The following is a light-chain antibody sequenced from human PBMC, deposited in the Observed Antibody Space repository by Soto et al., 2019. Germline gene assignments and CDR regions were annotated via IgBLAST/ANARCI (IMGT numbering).Light chain of an antibody. CDR2: EVS. CDR3: SSSRTTIKYV. CDR1: SSDVGGYNY. Sequence: QSALTQPASVSGSPGQSITISCTGSSSDVGGYNYVSWYQQHPGKAPKLIIYEVSSRPSGVSNRFSGSKSGNTASLTISGLQAEDEADYYRSSSRTTIKYVFGTGTKVTVL. J-gene: IGLJ1*01. V-gene: IGLV2-14*01.